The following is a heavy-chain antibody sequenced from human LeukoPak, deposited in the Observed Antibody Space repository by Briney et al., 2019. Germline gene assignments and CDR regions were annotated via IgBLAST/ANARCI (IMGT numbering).Heavy chain of an antibody. CDR2: IGGSSGKI. V-gene: IGHV3-23*01. Sequence: GGSLRLSCAASGYTFSGYAMTWVRQAPGKGLEWVSGIGGSSGKIFQADSVKGRFTISRDNSKNTLYLQMSALTVEDTAVYFCARQPYQYVSGSPSWLDRWGQGTLVTVSS. D-gene: IGHD3-10*01. CDR3: ARQPYQYVSGSPSWLDR. CDR1: GYTFSGYA. J-gene: IGHJ5*02.